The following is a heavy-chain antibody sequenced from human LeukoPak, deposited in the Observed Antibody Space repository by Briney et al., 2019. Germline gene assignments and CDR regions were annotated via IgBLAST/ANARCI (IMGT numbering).Heavy chain of an antibody. CDR1: GGSISSYY. CDR2: IYYSGST. D-gene: IGHD4-4*01. CDR3: ARVDSTYYYYGMDV. Sequence: PSETLSLTCTVSGGSISSYYWSWIRQPPGKGLEWIGYIYYSGSTNYNPSLKSRVTISVDTPKNQFSLKLSSVTAADTAVYYCARVDSTYYYYGMDVWGQGTTVTVSS. J-gene: IGHJ6*02. V-gene: IGHV4-59*08.